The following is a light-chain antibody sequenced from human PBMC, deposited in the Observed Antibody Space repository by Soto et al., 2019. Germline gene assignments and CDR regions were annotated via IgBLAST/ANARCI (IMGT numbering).Light chain of an antibody. CDR2: GAS. CDR1: QSVSSN. CDR3: QQYYVWPLT. Sequence: EIVMTQSPGSLSVSPGERATLSCKASQSVSSNLAWYQQKHGQAPRLVIYGASTRATGISVRFSGSGSGTEFILIISSLQSEDSAVYYCQQYYVWPLTFGPGTKVDIK. J-gene: IGKJ3*01. V-gene: IGKV3-15*01.